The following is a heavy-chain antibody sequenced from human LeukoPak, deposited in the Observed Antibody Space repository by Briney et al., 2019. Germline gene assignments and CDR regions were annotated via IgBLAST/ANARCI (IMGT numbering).Heavy chain of an antibody. CDR3: ARVYSSGWYWFDY. V-gene: IGHV4-4*07. J-gene: IGHJ4*02. CDR2: LYTSGSA. Sequence: SETLSLTRTVSGGSISSYYWSCLPQPAGEGLEWIGRLYTSGSANYNPSLKSRVTMSVDTSKKQFSLKLSCVTAADTAVYYCARVYSSGWYWFDYWGQGTLVTVSS. D-gene: IGHD6-19*01. CDR1: GGSISSYY.